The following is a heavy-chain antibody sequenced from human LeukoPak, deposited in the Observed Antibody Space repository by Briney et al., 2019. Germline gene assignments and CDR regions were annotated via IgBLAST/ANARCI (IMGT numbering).Heavy chain of an antibody. V-gene: IGHV4-34*01. CDR2: INHSGST. Sequence: PSETLSLTCAVYRESFSGYYWSWIRRPPGKGLEWIGQINHSGSTNYNPSLKSRVTISVDTSKNQFSLKLSSVTAADTAVYYCARGRRVFLGIAVAGTGFDPWGQGTLVTVSS. CDR3: ARGRRVFLGIAVAGTGFDP. J-gene: IGHJ5*02. CDR1: RESFSGYY. D-gene: IGHD6-19*01.